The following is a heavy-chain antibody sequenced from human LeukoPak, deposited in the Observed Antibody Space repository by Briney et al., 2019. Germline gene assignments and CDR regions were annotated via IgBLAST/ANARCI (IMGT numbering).Heavy chain of an antibody. J-gene: IGHJ5*02. V-gene: IGHV3-73*01. CDR3: TRQYHDSIA. Sequence: PGGSLRLSCAASGFTFSSYSMNWVRQASGKGLEWVGHIRSKANSYATTYAASIKGKFTTSRDDLKNTAYLQMNSLKTEDTAVYYCTRQYHDSIAWGQGTLVTVSS. CDR1: GFTFSSYS. D-gene: IGHD3-22*01. CDR2: IRSKANSYAT.